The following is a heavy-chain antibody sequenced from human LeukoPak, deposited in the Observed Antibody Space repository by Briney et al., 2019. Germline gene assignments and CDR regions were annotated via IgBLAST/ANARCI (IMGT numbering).Heavy chain of an antibody. CDR3: ARESGCGYHSEGPKL. Sequence: PGGSLRLSCAASGFVFSDYGMHWVRQVPGKGLEWVAFVRHDGSNEYYADSVKGRFTISRDRSKNTLYLQMGSLRVEDTAIYSCARESGCGYHSEGPKLWGLGTLVSFSA. V-gene: IGHV3-30*02. CDR2: VRHDGSNE. CDR1: GFVFSDYG. J-gene: IGHJ4*02. D-gene: IGHD6-25*01.